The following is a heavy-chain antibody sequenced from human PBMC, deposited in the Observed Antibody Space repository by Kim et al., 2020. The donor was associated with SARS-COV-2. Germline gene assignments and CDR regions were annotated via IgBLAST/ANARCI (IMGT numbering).Heavy chain of an antibody. CDR1: GYTLTELS. CDR2: FDPEDGET. V-gene: IGHV1-24*01. CDR3: ATAWISDSSRPFDY. Sequence: ASVKVSCKVSGYTLTELSMHWVRQAPGKGLEWMGGFDPEDGETIYAQKFQGRVTMTEDTSTDTAYMELSSLRSEDTAVYYCATAWISDSSRPFDYWGQGTLVTVSS. J-gene: IGHJ4*02. D-gene: IGHD5-12*01.